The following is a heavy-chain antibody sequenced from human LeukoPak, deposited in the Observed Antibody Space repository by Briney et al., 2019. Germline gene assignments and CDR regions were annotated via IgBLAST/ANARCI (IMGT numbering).Heavy chain of an antibody. D-gene: IGHD4-23*01. J-gene: IGHJ4*02. CDR2: TNQNGGVK. V-gene: IGHV3-7*03. CDR3: TRTVNSASDF. Sequence: GGSLRLSCVASGFIFGDYWMRWVRQAPGKGLEWVATTNQNGGVKYYVDSVKGRFTISRDNAKTSLFLQMNSLRIDGTAMYYCTRTVNSASDFWGQGTLVTVSS. CDR1: GFIFGDYW.